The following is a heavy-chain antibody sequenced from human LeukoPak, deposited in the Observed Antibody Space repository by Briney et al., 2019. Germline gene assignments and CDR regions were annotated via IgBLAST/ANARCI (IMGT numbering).Heavy chain of an antibody. V-gene: IGHV4-59*01. CDR1: GGSISGYY. CDR3: VRGSGGDGSGSL. J-gene: IGHJ4*02. Sequence: SETLSLTCAVYGGSISGYYWSWIRQAPGKGLEWIGYNYYSGSPDYNPSLKSRVTISVDTSKNQVSLNLSFVTAADTAMYYCVRGSGGDGSGSLWGQETLVTVSS. CDR2: NYYSGSP. D-gene: IGHD3-10*01.